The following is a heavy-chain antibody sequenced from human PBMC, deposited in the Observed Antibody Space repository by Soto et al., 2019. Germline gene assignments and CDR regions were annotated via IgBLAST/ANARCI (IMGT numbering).Heavy chain of an antibody. Sequence: GGSLRLSCAASGFTFSGYSLNWVRQAQGKGLEWVSAISSSGTYIYYADSVRARFTIFRDNAKNSLSLQMYSLRAEDTAVYYCASKNSGTNYNSDDAFDIWGQGTMATVSS. CDR3: ASKNSGTNYNSDDAFDI. D-gene: IGHD1-26*01. CDR1: GFTFSGYS. V-gene: IGHV3-21*01. J-gene: IGHJ3*02. CDR2: ISSSGTYI.